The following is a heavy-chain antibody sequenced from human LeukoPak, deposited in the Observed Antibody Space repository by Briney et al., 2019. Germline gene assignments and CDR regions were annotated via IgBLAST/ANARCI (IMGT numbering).Heavy chain of an antibody. J-gene: IGHJ1*01. CDR3: ARLPIMVGAPRHFQD. V-gene: IGHV4-39*01. D-gene: IGHD1-26*01. CDR1: GGSISSSSYY. CDR2: IYYSGST. Sequence: SGTLSLTCTVSGGSISSSSYYWGWIRQPPGKGLEWIGSIYYSGSTYYNPSLKSRVTISLDTSKNQFSLKLSSVTAADTAVYYCARLPIMVGAPRHFQDWGQGTLVIVSS.